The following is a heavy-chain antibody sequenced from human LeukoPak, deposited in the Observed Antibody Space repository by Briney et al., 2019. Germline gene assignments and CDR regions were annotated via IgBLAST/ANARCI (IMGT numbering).Heavy chain of an antibody. Sequence: PSETLSLTCTVSGGSISSYYWSWIRQPAGKGLEWIGRIYTSGSTNYNPSLKSRVTMSVDTSKNQFSLKLSSVTAADTAVYYCARDRGIAARHDAFDIWGQGTMVTVSS. J-gene: IGHJ3*02. V-gene: IGHV4-4*07. CDR1: GGSISSYY. CDR3: ARDRGIAARHDAFDI. D-gene: IGHD6-6*01. CDR2: IYTSGST.